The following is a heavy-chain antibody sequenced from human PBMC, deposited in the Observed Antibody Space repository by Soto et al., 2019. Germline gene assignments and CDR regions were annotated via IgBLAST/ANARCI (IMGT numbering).Heavy chain of an antibody. CDR2: INSDASRT. CDR3: VRDLSSTNWFDP. Sequence: GGSLRLSCAASGFTFGSYWMHWVRQTPGKGLVWVSHINSDASRTTYADSVKGRFTIPRDNAKNTLYLQMNSLIAEDTAVYYCVRDLSSTNWFDPWGQGTLVTVSS. V-gene: IGHV3-74*01. J-gene: IGHJ5*02. D-gene: IGHD5-12*01. CDR1: GFTFGSYW.